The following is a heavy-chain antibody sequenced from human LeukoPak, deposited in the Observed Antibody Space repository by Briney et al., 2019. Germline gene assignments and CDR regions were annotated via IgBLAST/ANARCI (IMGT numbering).Heavy chain of an antibody. J-gene: IGHJ5*02. V-gene: IGHV4-59*01. CDR3: ARDFCSAGSCYGIDL. CDR2: IYYSGST. CDR1: GGSITSYY. Sequence: SETLSLTCTVSGGSITSYYWSWIRQPPGKGLEWIGYIYYSGSTNYNPSLKSRVTISVDTSKNQFSLKLNSVTAADTAVYYCARDFCSAGSCYGIDLWGQGTLVTVSS. D-gene: IGHD2-15*01.